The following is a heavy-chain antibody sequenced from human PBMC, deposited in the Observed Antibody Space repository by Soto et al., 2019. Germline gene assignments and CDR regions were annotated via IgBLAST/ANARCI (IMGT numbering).Heavy chain of an antibody. CDR3: ARAPGRRIYYFFMDG. V-gene: IGHV1-3*01. CDR2: INAGNGNT. D-gene: IGHD2-15*01. Sequence: QVQLVQSGAEVKKPGASVKVSCKASGYTFTSYAMHWVRQAPGQRLEWMGWINAGNGNTKYSQKCQGRDTITRDTTASTAYMELSSLKSEDTGVYYCARAPGRRIYYFFMDGWGKGATVTVSS. J-gene: IGHJ6*03. CDR1: GYTFTSYA.